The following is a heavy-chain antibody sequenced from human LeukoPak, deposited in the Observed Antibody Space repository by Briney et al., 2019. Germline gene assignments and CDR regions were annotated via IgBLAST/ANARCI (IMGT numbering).Heavy chain of an antibody. D-gene: IGHD6-13*01. J-gene: IGHJ5*02. CDR2: TYTSGST. Sequence: PSETLSLTCTVSGGSISSYYWSWIRQPAGKGLEWIGRTYTSGSTNYNPSLKSRVTMSVDTSKNQFSLKLSSVTAADTAVYYCARDKGYSSSWSSKYNWFDPWGQGTLVTVSS. V-gene: IGHV4-4*07. CDR3: ARDKGYSSSWSSKYNWFDP. CDR1: GGSISSYY.